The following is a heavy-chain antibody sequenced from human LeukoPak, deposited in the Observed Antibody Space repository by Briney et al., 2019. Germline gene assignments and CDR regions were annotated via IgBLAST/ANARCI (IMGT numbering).Heavy chain of an antibody. J-gene: IGHJ4*02. CDR2: ISWNSGSI. CDR3: AKDSAERVGYFDY. D-gene: IGHD1-26*01. Sequence: GRSLRLSCAASGFTFDDYAMHWVQQAPGKGLEWVSGISWNSGSIGYADSVKGRFTISRDNAKNSLYLQMNSLRAEDTALYYCAKDSAERVGYFDYWGQGTLVTVSS. V-gene: IGHV3-9*01. CDR1: GFTFDDYA.